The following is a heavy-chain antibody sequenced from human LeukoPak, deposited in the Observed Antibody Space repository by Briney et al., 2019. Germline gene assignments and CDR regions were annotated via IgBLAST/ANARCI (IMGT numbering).Heavy chain of an antibody. CDR3: ARVLTDIVVVPAAFYYFDY. V-gene: IGHV3-7*01. D-gene: IGHD2-2*01. CDR1: GFTFSSYW. J-gene: IGHJ4*02. Sequence: PGGSLRLSCAASGFTFSSYWMTWVRQAPGKGLEWVANIKQDGSEKYYVDSVKGRFTISRDNAKNSLYLQMNSLRAEDTAVYYCARVLTDIVVVPAAFYYFDYWGQGTLVTVSS. CDR2: IKQDGSEK.